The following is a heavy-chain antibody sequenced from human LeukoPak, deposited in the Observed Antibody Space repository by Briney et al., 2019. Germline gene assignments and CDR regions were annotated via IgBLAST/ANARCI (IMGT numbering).Heavy chain of an antibody. V-gene: IGHV3-9*03. D-gene: IGHD2-15*01. CDR1: GFTFDDYA. J-gene: IGHJ3*02. CDR2: SSWNSGSI. Sequence: SGGSLRLSCAASGFTFDDYAMHWVRQAPGQGLERVSGSSWNSGSIGYADSVKGRFTISRENAKNSLYLQMNSLRAEDMALYYCAASGAGYCSGGSCSPDAFDIWGQGTMVTVSS. CDR3: AASGAGYCSGGSCSPDAFDI.